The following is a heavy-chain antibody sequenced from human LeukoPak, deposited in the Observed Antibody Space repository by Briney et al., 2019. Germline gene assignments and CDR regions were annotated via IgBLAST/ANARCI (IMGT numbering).Heavy chain of an antibody. V-gene: IGHV4-39*07. D-gene: IGHD6-6*01. Sequence: SETLSLTCTVSGGSISSSSYYWGWIRQPPGKGLEWIGSIYHSGSTYYNPSLKSRVTISVDTSKNQFSLKLSSVTAADTAVYYCARDHAGSSIAARRAFNYYYYMDVWGKGTTVTVSS. CDR1: GGSISSSSYY. CDR3: ARDHAGSSIAARRAFNYYYYMDV. CDR2: IYHSGST. J-gene: IGHJ6*03.